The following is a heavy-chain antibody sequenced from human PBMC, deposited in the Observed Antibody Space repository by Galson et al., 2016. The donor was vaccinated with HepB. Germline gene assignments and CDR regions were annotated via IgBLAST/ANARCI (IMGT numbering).Heavy chain of an antibody. V-gene: IGHV6-1*01. CDR3: ARAVMLGRGMDV. CDR2: TFYRSTWEN. Sequence: CAISGDSVDNNGAAWVWIRQSPSRGLEWLGRTFYRSTWENHYAGSVKNRITISPDTSRNQVSLYLNSVTPEDTAVYYCARAVMLGRGMDVWGQGTTVTVSS. J-gene: IGHJ6*02. CDR1: GDSVDNNGAA. D-gene: IGHD3-10*01.